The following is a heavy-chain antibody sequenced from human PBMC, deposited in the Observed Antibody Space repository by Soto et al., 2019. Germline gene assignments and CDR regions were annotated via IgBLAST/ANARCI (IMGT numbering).Heavy chain of an antibody. D-gene: IGHD3-9*01. V-gene: IGHV4-39*01. CDR1: GDSINSDNYY. J-gene: IGHJ4*02. Sequence: QLQLQESGPGLVKPSETLSLTCSVSGDSINSDNYYWGWIRQPPGKGLEWIGSIYYRGNTYYNPSLKTRVTISLDKSKSQFSLKLNSVTAADSAVYFCARLEGLATISYYFDYWGQGTLVTVCS. CDR3: ARLEGLATISYYFDY. CDR2: IYYRGNT.